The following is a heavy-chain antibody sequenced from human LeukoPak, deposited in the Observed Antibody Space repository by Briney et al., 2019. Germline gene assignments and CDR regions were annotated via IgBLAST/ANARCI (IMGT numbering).Heavy chain of an antibody. CDR1: GGSFSGYY. Sequence: SETLSLTCAVYGGSFSGYYWSWIRQPPGKGLEWIAKINHSGSSNYNPSLKSRGTISVDTSKKQLPLNLRSVTAADTALYYCARAPRRYYFDYWGQGTLVTVSS. CDR2: INHSGSS. V-gene: IGHV4-34*01. J-gene: IGHJ4*02. CDR3: ARAPRRYYFDY.